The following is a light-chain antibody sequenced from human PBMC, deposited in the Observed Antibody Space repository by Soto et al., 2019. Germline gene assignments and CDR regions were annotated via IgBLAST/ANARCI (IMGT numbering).Light chain of an antibody. CDR3: AACDDTLDAQV. Sequence: QSVLTQSPSASGTPGQRVTISCSGSRSNIGRNFAYWYQHVPGTAPRLLIQRNNERPSGVPDRFSGSKSGTSVSLAISGLRSDDEATYYCAACDDTLDAQVFGGGTKLTVI. CDR1: RSNIGRNF. CDR2: RNN. J-gene: IGLJ3*02. V-gene: IGLV1-47*01.